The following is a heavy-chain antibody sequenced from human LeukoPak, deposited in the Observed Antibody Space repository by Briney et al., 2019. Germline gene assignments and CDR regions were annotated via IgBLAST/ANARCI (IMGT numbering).Heavy chain of an antibody. CDR1: GGSFSDYH. Sequence: SETLSVTCAVYGGSFSDYHWTWIRQSPGKGLEWIGEINHSGSTNYNPSLKSRVTISVDMSKNQFSLKVTSVIAADTAVYYCARPGQLGSLYYGMDVWGQGTTVTVSS. CDR3: ARPGQLGSLYYGMDV. V-gene: IGHV4-34*01. D-gene: IGHD7-27*01. J-gene: IGHJ6*02. CDR2: INHSGST.